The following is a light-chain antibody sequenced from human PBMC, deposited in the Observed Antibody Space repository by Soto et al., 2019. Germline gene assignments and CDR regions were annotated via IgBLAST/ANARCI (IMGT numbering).Light chain of an antibody. Sequence: EIVMTQSPATLSVSPGERATLSCRASQSVSSNLAWYQQKPGQAPRLLIYGASTRATGIPARFSGSGSGTELTLNISSLQSEDFAVSYCQQYNNWPQTFGQGTKVEIK. CDR2: GAS. V-gene: IGKV3-15*01. CDR3: QQYNNWPQT. J-gene: IGKJ1*01. CDR1: QSVSSN.